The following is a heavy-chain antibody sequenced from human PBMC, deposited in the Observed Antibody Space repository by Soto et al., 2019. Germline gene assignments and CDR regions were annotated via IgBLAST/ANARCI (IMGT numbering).Heavy chain of an antibody. CDR1: GFTFNDFW. CDR2: INSGGTST. J-gene: IGHJ4*02. Sequence: GGSLRLSCAASGFTFNDFWMYWVRQTPEKGLVWVSGINSGGTSTNYADSVKGRFTISRDNSKNTLYLQMNSLRAEDTAVYYCARSHDSSGYYHFDYWGQGTLVTVSS. D-gene: IGHD3-22*01. V-gene: IGHV3-74*01. CDR3: ARSHDSSGYYHFDY.